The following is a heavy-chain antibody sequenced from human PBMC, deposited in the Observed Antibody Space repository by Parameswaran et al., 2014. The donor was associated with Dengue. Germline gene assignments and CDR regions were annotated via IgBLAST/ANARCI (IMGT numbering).Heavy chain of an antibody. CDR3: ARGGRIWYGSGSYTSPAYFDY. CDR2: INPNSGGT. Sequence: WVRQAPGQGLEWMGWINPNSGGTNYAQKFQGRVTMTRDTSISTAYMELSRLRSDDTAVYYCARGGRIWYGSGSYTSPAYFDYWGQGTLVTVSS. J-gene: IGHJ4*02. D-gene: IGHD3-10*01. V-gene: IGHV1-2*02.